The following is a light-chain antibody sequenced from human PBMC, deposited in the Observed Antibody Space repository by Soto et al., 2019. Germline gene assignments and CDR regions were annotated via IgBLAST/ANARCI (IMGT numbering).Light chain of an antibody. CDR3: QQRYSTPWT. J-gene: IGKJ1*01. CDR1: QSISSY. CDR2: AAS. V-gene: IGKV1-39*01. Sequence: DIQMTQSPSSLSASVGDRVTITCRASQSISSYLNWYQQKPGKAPKLLIYAASSLQSGVPSRFSGRGSGTDVTLSISSLQPEDFATYYCQQRYSTPWTFGQGTKVEIK.